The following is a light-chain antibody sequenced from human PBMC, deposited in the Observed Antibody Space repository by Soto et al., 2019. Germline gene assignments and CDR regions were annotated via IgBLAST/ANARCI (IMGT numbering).Light chain of an antibody. Sequence: QSVLTQSPSASASLGASVKLTCTLSSGHSRYAIAWHQQQPEKGPRYLMKLNSDGSHTKGDGIPKRFSGSSSGADRYLTISSLQSEDEADYYCQTWGTGIQVFGGGTKLTVL. CDR1: SGHSRYA. J-gene: IGLJ2*01. CDR3: QTWGTGIQV. CDR2: LNSDGSH. V-gene: IGLV4-69*01.